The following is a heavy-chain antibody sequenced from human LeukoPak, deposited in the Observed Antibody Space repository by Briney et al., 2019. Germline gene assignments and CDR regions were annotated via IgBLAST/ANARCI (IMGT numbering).Heavy chain of an antibody. CDR1: GGSSSNYY. Sequence: SETLSLTCTVSGGSSSNYYWNWIRQPPGKGLEWIGYIYYSGSTYYNPSLKGRVTISVDTSKNQFSLKLSSVPAADTAVYYCARSTRRYGVSYYFDYWGQGILVTVSS. V-gene: IGHV4-59*01. CDR3: ARSTRRYGVSYYFDY. D-gene: IGHD4-17*01. CDR2: IYYSGST. J-gene: IGHJ4*02.